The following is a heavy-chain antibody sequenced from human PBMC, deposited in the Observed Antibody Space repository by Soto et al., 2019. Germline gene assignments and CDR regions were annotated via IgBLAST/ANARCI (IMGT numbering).Heavy chain of an antibody. V-gene: IGHV3-7*04. CDR1: GFTFSSYW. J-gene: IGHJ3*02. CDR3: ARAWGQLVSAFDI. CDR2: IKQDGSEK. D-gene: IGHD6-6*01. Sequence: GGSLRLSCAASGFTFSSYWMSWVRQAPGKGLEWVANIKQDGSEKYYVDSVKGRFTISRDNAKNSLYLQMNSLRAEDTAVYYCARAWGQLVSAFDIWGQGTMVTVSS.